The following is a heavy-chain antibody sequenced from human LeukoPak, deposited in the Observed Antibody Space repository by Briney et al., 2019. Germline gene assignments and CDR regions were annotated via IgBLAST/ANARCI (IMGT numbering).Heavy chain of an antibody. V-gene: IGHV4-34*01. CDR2: INHSGST. J-gene: IGHJ6*02. D-gene: IGHD1-1*01. CDR1: GGSFSGYC. CDR3: ARGRSGTTFYYYYYGMDV. Sequence: PSETLSLTCAVYGGSFSGYCWSWIRQPPGKGLEWIGEINHSGSTNYNPSLKSQVTISVDTSKNQFSLKLSSVTAADTAVYYCARGRSGTTFYYYYYGMDVWGQGTTVTVSS.